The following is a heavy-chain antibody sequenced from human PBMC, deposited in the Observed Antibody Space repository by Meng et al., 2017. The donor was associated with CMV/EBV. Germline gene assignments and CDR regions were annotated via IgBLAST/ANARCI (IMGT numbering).Heavy chain of an antibody. J-gene: IGHJ4*02. CDR1: GYTFTGYY. Sequence: ASVKVSCKASGYTFTGYYMHWVRQAPGQGLEWMGWISAYNGNTNYAQKLQGRVTMTTDTSTSTAYMELRSLRSDDTAVYYCARDLRGYSGYDLDYFDYWGQGTLVTVSS. CDR2: ISAYNGNT. CDR3: ARDLRGYSGYDLDYFDY. V-gene: IGHV1-18*04. D-gene: IGHD5-12*01.